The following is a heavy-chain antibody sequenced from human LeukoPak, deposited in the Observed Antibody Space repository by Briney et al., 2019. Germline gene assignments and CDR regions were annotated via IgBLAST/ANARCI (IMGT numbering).Heavy chain of an antibody. Sequence: SETLSLTYAVYGGSFSGYYWSWIRQPPGKGLEWIGEIDHTGDTNYNPSLKSRVTLSVATSKNQFSLKMNSVTAADTAVYHCAIGHLRTGTREFDSWGQGTLVTVSS. V-gene: IGHV4-34*01. J-gene: IGHJ4*02. CDR3: AIGHLRTGTREFDS. CDR1: GGSFSGYY. CDR2: IDHTGDT. D-gene: IGHD1-7*01.